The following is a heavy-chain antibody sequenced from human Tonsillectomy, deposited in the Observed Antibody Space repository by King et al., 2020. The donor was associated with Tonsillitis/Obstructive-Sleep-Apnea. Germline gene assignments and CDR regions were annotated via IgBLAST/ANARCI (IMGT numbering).Heavy chain of an antibody. CDR2: ISSSGNTI. CDR1: GFTFRSYE. J-gene: IGHJ3*02. D-gene: IGHD3-3*01. CDR3: ASINYDFWRVDI. Sequence: VQLVESGGGLVQPGGSLRLSCAASGFTFRSYEMNWVRQAPGKGLEWVSYISSSGNTIYYADSVKGRFTISRDNAKNSLYLQMNSLRAEDTAVYYCASINYDFWRVDIWGQGTMVTVSS. V-gene: IGHV3-48*03.